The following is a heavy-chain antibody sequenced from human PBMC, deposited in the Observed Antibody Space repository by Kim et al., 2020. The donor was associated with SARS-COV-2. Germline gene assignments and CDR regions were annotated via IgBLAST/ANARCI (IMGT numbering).Heavy chain of an antibody. CDR3: AKSGQFDP. Sequence: GGSLRLSCAASGFTFRSFAMSWVRQAPGRGLEWVSTIGGSGGDTYYADSVKGRFTISRDNSKNTLYLQMNSLSAEDTAVYYCAKSGQFDPWGQGTLVTVS. CDR2: IGGSGGDT. CDR1: GFTFRSFA. J-gene: IGHJ5*02. V-gene: IGHV3-23*01.